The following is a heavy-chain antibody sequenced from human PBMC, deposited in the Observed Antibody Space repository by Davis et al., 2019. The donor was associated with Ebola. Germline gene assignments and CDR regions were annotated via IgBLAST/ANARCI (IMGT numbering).Heavy chain of an antibody. CDR2: IKQDGSEK. Sequence: GESLKISCAASGFTFRSYWMSWVRQAPGKGLEWVANIKQDGSEKYYVDSVKGRFTISRDNAKNSLYLQMNSLRAEDTAVYYCARDRSLRWRNDAFDIWGQGTMVTVSS. V-gene: IGHV3-7*01. CDR3: ARDRSLRWRNDAFDI. CDR1: GFTFRSYW. J-gene: IGHJ3*02. D-gene: IGHD4-23*01.